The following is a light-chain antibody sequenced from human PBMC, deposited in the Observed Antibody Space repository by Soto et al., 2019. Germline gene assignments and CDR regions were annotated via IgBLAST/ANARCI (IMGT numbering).Light chain of an antibody. CDR3: QSYDSSLNRV. J-gene: IGLJ1*01. CDR2: GDN. Sequence: QPVLSQPPSVSGAPGQSITISCTGSSSNIGANYDVHWYRQVPGTAPKLLMSGDNNRPSGVADRFSGSKSGTSASLAITRLQAEDEADYYCQSYDSSLNRVFGTGTKVTVL. V-gene: IGLV1-40*01. CDR1: SSNIGANYD.